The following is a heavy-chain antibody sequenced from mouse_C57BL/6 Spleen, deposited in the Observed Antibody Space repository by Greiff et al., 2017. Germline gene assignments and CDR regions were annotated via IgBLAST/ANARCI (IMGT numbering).Heavy chain of an antibody. Sequence: QVQLQQSGAELVRPGTSVKVSCKASGYAFTNYLIEWVKQRPGQGLEWIGVINPGSGGTNYNEKFKGKATLTADKSSSTAYMQLSSLTSEDSAVYFCAREGYGSSSPFDYWGQGTTLTVSS. D-gene: IGHD1-1*01. J-gene: IGHJ2*01. V-gene: IGHV1-54*01. CDR3: AREGYGSSSPFDY. CDR1: GYAFTNYL. CDR2: INPGSGGT.